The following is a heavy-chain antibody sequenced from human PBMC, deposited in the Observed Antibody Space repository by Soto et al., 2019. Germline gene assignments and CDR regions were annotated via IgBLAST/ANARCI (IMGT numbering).Heavy chain of an antibody. CDR3: GWQGALGDGAVVAC. CDR2: IRHDGSNK. CDR1: GFTFSTYG. D-gene: IGHD3-16*01. V-gene: IGHV3-33*01. J-gene: IGHJ4*02. Sequence: QVQLVESGGGVVQPGKSLRLSCTASGFTFSTYGMHWVRQAPGKGLEWVAVIRHDGSNKYHGDSLKGRFTISRDKSKNTWYLQLITVREGDTGVFYCGWQGALGDGAVVACWGQGTLVTLPS.